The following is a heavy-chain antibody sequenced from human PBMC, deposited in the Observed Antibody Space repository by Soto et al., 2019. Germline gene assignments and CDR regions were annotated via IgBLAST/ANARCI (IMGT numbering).Heavy chain of an antibody. CDR3: ARDRGYTGYDFAY. J-gene: IGHJ4*02. Sequence: EVQLVESGGGLVQPGGSWSPSCAAPGFTFSRYAMNGAPRAPGKGLEWVSNINHDSGTIYYADSVKGRFTISRDNANNLLSLQMNSLRAEDTAVYYCARDRGYTGYDFAYWGQGTLVTVSS. CDR2: INHDSGTI. D-gene: IGHD5-12*01. CDR1: GFTFSRYA. V-gene: IGHV3-48*01.